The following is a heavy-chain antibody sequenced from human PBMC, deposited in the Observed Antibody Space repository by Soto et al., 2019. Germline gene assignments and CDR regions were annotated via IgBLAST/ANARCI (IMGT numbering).Heavy chain of an antibody. CDR2: IYSGGST. V-gene: IGHV3-66*01. D-gene: IGHD3-16*01. CDR1: GFTVSSNY. J-gene: IGHJ4*02. Sequence: GGSLRLSCAASGFTVSSNYMSWVRQAPGKGLEWVSVIYSGGSTYYADSVKGRFTISRDNSKNTLYLQMNSLRAEDTAVYYCASAYLGDYLDDWGQGTLVTVSS. CDR3: ASAYLGDYLDD.